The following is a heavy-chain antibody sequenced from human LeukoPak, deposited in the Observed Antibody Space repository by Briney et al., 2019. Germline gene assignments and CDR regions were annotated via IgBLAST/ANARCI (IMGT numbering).Heavy chain of an antibody. CDR3: ARSGSYDSGFDY. Sequence: GRSLRLSCAASGFTFNNYGMHWVRQAPGKGLEWVAVIWYDGRNKDYVDSVKGRFSISRDNTQNTVFLQMNSLRAEDTAVYYCARSGSYDSGFDYWGQGTLVTVSS. V-gene: IGHV3-33*03. CDR1: GFTFNNYG. D-gene: IGHD1-26*01. J-gene: IGHJ4*02. CDR2: IWYDGRNK.